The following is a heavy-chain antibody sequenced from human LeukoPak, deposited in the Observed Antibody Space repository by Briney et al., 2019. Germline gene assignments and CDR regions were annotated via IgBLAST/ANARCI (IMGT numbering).Heavy chain of an antibody. J-gene: IGHJ6*03. CDR1: GYTFSSYG. CDR3: ARSPFTWVRGVESYYYYYMDV. CDR2: ISAYNGNT. D-gene: IGHD3-10*01. Sequence: GASVKVSCKASGYTFSSYGVTWVRQAPGQGLEWMGGISAYNGNTNYAQKLQGRVTMTTDTSTSTAYMELRSLRSDDTAVYYCARSPFTWVRGVESYYYYYMDVWGKGTTVTVSS. V-gene: IGHV1-18*01.